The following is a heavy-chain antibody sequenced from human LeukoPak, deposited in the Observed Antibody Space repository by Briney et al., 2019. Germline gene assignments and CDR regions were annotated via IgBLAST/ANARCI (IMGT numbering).Heavy chain of an antibody. CDR3: ARGFGGSYLYYYYYMDV. CDR1: GYTFTGYY. CDR2: INPNSGGT. D-gene: IGHD1-26*01. J-gene: IGHJ6*03. Sequence: ASVKVSCKPSGYTFTGYYMHWVRPAPGQGLEWMGWINPNSGGTNYAQKFQGRVTMTRDTSISTAYMELSRLRSDDTAVYYCARGFGGSYLYYYYYMDVWGKGTTVTVSS. V-gene: IGHV1-2*02.